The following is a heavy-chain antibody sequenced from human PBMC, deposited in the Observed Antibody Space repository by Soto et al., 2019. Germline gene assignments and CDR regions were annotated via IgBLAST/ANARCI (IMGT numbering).Heavy chain of an antibody. CDR3: ARDFEGSGGCSSTSCYAFDV. CDR1: GFTFSSYA. D-gene: IGHD2-2*01. CDR2: ISSNGGST. V-gene: IGHV3-64*01. J-gene: IGHJ3*01. Sequence: PGGSLRLSCAASGFTFSSYAMHWVRQAPGKGLEYVSAISSNGGSTYYANSVKGRFTISRDNSKNTLYLQMGSLRAEDMAVYYCARDFEGSGGCSSTSCYAFDVWGQGTMVTVSS.